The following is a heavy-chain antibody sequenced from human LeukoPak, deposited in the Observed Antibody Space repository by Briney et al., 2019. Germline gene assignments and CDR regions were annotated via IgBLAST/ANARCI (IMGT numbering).Heavy chain of an antibody. CDR2: IIPIFGTA. J-gene: IGHJ6*04. Sequence: ASVKVSCKASGGTFSSYAISWVRQAPGQGLEWMGGIIPIFGTANYAQKFQGRVTITADESTSTAYMELSSLRSEDTAVYYCARGGLGYCSSTSYYENYYYGMDVWGKGTTVTVSS. V-gene: IGHV1-69*13. CDR3: ARGGLGYCSSTSYYENYYYGMDV. D-gene: IGHD2-2*01. CDR1: GGTFSSYA.